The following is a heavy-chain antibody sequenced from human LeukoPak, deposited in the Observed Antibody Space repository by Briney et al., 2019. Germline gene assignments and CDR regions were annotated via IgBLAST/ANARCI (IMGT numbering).Heavy chain of an antibody. CDR3: ARQLNSFDYYDSSGYYDY. D-gene: IGHD3-22*01. V-gene: IGHV3-7*01. J-gene: IGHJ4*02. CDR2: IKQDGGEK. CDR1: GFTVSSNY. Sequence: GGSLRLSCAASGFTVSSNYMSWVRQAPGKGLEWVANIKQDGGEKYYVDSVKGRFTISRDNAKNSLYLQMNSLKAEDTAVYYCARQLNSFDYYDSSGYYDYWGQGTLVTVSS.